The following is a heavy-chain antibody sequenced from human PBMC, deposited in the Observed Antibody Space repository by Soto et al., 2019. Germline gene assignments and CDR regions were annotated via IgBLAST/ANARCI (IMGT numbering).Heavy chain of an antibody. CDR2: ISYDGRSK. CDR1: GLTFSSYD. V-gene: IGHV3-30*03. CDR3: TFSHWKGVVPYFFAY. J-gene: IGHJ4*02. Sequence: PGGSLRLSCAAPGLTFSSYDMHWVRQAPGKGLEWVAVISYDGRSKYYADSVRGRFTVSRDNSKSTLYLQMNGLMPEDTAVYYCTFSHWKGVVPYFFAYWSQGTLVIVSS. D-gene: IGHD1-1*01.